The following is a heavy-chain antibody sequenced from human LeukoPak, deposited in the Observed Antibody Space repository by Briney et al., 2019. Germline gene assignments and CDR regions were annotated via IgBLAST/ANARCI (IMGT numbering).Heavy chain of an antibody. CDR2: IYPGDSDT. V-gene: IGHV5-51*01. J-gene: IGHJ4*02. D-gene: IGHD3-16*02. CDR3: ARRPLDDYVWGSYRLSPFDY. Sequence: GESLQISCKGSGYSFTSYWIGWVRPLPGKGLEWMGIIYPGDSDTRYSPSFQGQVTISDDKSISTAYLQWSSLKASDTAMYYCARRPLDDYVWGSYRLSPFDYWGQGTLVTVAS. CDR1: GYSFTSYW.